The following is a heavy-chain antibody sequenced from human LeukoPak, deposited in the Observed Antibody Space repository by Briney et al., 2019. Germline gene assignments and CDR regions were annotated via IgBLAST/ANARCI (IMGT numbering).Heavy chain of an antibody. CDR3: ARGYWNFGL. V-gene: IGHV3-7*01. CDR2: IKQDGSEK. CDR1: GFTFSNAW. Sequence: GGSLRLSCAASGFTFSNAWMNWVRQAPGKGLEWVDNIKQDGSEKNYVDSVKGRFTSSRDNAKNSLYLQMNRLRAEDTAVYYCARGYWNFGLWGRGTQVTVSS. J-gene: IGHJ2*01.